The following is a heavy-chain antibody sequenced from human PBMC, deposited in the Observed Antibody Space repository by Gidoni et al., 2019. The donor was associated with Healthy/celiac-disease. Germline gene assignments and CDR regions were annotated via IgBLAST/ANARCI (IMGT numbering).Heavy chain of an antibody. CDR3: ARGPGYSSGWYWFCDY. J-gene: IGHJ4*02. CDR2: IYYIEIT. CDR1: GGSISSSSYY. D-gene: IGHD6-19*01. Sequence: QLQLQESGPGLVKPPETLSLTCTVAGGSISSSSYYWGWIRQPPGKGLELIGSIYYIEITYYTPSLKRRVTISVDTSKNQFSLKLSSVTAADTAVDYCARGPGYSSGWYWFCDYWGQGTLVTVSS. V-gene: IGHV4-39*01.